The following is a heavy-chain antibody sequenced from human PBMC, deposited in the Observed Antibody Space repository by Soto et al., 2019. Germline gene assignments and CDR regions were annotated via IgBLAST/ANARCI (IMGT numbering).Heavy chain of an antibody. Sequence: GGSLRLSCAASGFTFSSYGMHWVRQAPGKGLEWVAVIWYDGSNKYYADSVKGRFTISRDNSKNTLYLQMNSLRAEDTAVYYCARDGYYDFWSGYPTWYYYYYMDVWGKGTTVTVSS. CDR1: GFTFSSYG. V-gene: IGHV3-33*01. J-gene: IGHJ6*03. CDR2: IWYDGSNK. D-gene: IGHD3-3*01. CDR3: ARDGYYDFWSGYPTWYYYYYMDV.